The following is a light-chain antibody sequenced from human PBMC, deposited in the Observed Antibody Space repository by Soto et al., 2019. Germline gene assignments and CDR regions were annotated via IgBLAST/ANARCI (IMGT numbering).Light chain of an antibody. CDR2: AAS. CDR1: QSISSS. Sequence: DIQMTQSPSSVSASVGDRVTITCRASQSISSSLAWYQQKPGTVPKLLIYAASSLQSGVPSRFRGSVAGTEFTLSITSLQPEDFGTYYCQQGDSFPITFGQGTRLEIK. J-gene: IGKJ5*01. V-gene: IGKV1-12*01. CDR3: QQGDSFPIT.